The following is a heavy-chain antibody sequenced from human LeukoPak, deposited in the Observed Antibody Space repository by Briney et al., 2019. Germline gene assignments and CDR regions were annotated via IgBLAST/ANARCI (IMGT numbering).Heavy chain of an antibody. Sequence: TSETLSLTCTVSSGSISSYYWSWIRQPPGKGLEWIGSIYHSGSTYYNPSLKSRVTISVDTSKNQFSLKLSSVTAADTAVYYCARKVGATGGWFDPWGQGTLVTVSS. CDR2: IYHSGST. J-gene: IGHJ5*02. CDR1: SGSISSYY. V-gene: IGHV4-59*08. CDR3: ARKVGATGGWFDP. D-gene: IGHD1-26*01.